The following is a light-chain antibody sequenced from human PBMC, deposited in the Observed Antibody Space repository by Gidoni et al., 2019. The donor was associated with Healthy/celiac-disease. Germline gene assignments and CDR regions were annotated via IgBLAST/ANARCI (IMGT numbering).Light chain of an antibody. CDR1: SSDVGGYNY. J-gene: IGLJ2*01. Sequence: QSALPQPASVSGSPGQSITISCTGTSSDVGGYNYVSWYQQHPGKAPKLMIYDVSHRPSGVSNRCSGSKSGNTASLTISGLQAEDEADYYCSSYTSSSPIFGGGTKLTVL. V-gene: IGLV2-14*01. CDR2: DVS. CDR3: SSYTSSSPI.